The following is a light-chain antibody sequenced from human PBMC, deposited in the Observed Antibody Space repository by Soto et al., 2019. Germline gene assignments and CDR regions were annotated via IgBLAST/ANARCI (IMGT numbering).Light chain of an antibody. Sequence: DIQMTQSPSSLSASVGDRVTITCRASQTISTYVNWYQQKPGKAPKLLIYDASSLQSGVPLRFSGRGSGTEFNLSISRLEPEDFASYYCQQSYGTSWTFGQGTKVDIK. CDR2: DAS. V-gene: IGKV1-39*01. J-gene: IGKJ1*01. CDR3: QQSYGTSWT. CDR1: QTISTY.